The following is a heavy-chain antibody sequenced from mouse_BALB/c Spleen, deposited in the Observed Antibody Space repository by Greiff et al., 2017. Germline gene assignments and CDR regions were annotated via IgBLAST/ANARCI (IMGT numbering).Heavy chain of an antibody. CDR1: GFTFSDYY. V-gene: IGHV5-4*02. CDR2: ISDGGSYT. CDR3: ASAWFAY. Sequence: EVQRVESGGGLVKPGGSLKLSCAASGFTFSDYYMYWVRQTPEKRLEWVATISDGGSYTYYPDSVKGRFTISRDNAKNNLYLQMSSLKSEDTAMYYCASAWFAYWGQGTLVTVSA. J-gene: IGHJ3*01.